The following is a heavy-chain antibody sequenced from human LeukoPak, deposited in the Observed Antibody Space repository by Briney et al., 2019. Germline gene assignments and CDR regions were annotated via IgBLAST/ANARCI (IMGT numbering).Heavy chain of an antibody. D-gene: IGHD6-19*01. V-gene: IGHV2-5*02. CDR3: AHNLDVSRDIAVAPFDP. CDR2: IYWDDDK. Sequence: SGPTLLKPTQTLTLTCTFSGFSLSPCGVGVGCIRQPPGKALEWLALIYWDDDKRYSPSLKSRLTITKDTSKNQVVLTMTNMDPVDTATYYCAHNLDVSRDIAVAPFDPWGQGTLVTVSS. J-gene: IGHJ5*02. CDR1: GFSLSPCGVG.